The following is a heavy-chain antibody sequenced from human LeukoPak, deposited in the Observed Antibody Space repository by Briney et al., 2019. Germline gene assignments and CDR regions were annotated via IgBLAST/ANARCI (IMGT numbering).Heavy chain of an antibody. CDR1: GGTFSSYA. V-gene: IGHV1-69*13. CDR2: IIPIFDTA. J-gene: IGHJ4*02. CDR3: ARGGGYSGYEDY. Sequence: GASVKVSCKASGGTFSSYAISWVRQAPGQGLEWMGGIIPIFDTANYAQKFQGRVTITADESTSTAYMELSSLRSEDTAVYYCARGGGYSGYEDYWGQGTLVTGSS. D-gene: IGHD5-12*01.